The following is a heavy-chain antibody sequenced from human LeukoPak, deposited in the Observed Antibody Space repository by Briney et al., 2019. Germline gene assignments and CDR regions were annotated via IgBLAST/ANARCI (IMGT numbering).Heavy chain of an antibody. CDR2: ISGSGGST. CDR1: GFTFSSYS. D-gene: IGHD3-16*02. Sequence: GGSLRLSCAASGFTFSSYSMNWVRQAPGKGLEWVSAISGSGGSTYYADSVKGRFTISRDNSKNTLYLQMNSLRAEDTAVYYCAKDRAFGGVIVILTYWGQGTLVTVSS. J-gene: IGHJ4*02. V-gene: IGHV3-23*01. CDR3: AKDRAFGGVIVILTY.